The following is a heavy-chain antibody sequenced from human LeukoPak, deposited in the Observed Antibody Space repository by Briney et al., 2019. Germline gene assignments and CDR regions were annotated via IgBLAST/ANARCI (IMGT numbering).Heavy chain of an antibody. CDR2: ISGGGDGT. D-gene: IGHD3-22*01. CDR1: GFTFSSYA. J-gene: IGHJ3*02. Sequence: GGSLRLSCAASGFTFSSYAMSWVRQAPGKGLEWVSAISGGGDGTYYADSVKGRFTISRDNSKNTLYLQMNSLRAEDTAVYYCAKDIRSGYYGVFDIWGQGTMVTVS. CDR3: AKDIRSGYYGVFDI. V-gene: IGHV3-23*01.